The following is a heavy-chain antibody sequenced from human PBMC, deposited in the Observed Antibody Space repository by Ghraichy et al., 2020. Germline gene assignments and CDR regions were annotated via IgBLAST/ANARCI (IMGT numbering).Heavy chain of an antibody. CDR1: GFTFSTYA. D-gene: IGHD3-10*01. CDR2: VSGSGGGT. CDR3: AKMHGAGSHYYYDMNV. J-gene: IGHJ6*02. V-gene: IGHV3-23*01. Sequence: GGSLRLSCAASGFTFSTYAMSWVRQAPGKGLDWVSTVSGSGGGTYYADSVKGRFTISRDNSKNTLFLQMNGLRADDTAVYYCAKMHGAGSHYYYDMNVWGQGTTVTCSS.